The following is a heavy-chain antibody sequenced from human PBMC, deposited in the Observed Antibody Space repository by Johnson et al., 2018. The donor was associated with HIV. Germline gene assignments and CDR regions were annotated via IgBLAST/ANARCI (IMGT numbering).Heavy chain of an antibody. Sequence: EVQLVESGGGLVQPGGSLRLSCAASGFTFSSYWMHWVRQGPGKGLVWVSRINSDGSSTRYADSVKGRFTISRDNAKNSLYLQMNSLRAEDTALYYCARSSGSYWRGTFDIWGQGTMVTVSS. V-gene: IGHV3-74*02. CDR2: INSDGSST. CDR1: GFTFSSYW. D-gene: IGHD1-26*01. CDR3: ARSSGSYWRGTFDI. J-gene: IGHJ3*02.